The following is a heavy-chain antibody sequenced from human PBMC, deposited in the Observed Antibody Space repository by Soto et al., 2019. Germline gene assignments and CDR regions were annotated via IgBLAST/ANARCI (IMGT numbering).Heavy chain of an antibody. CDR2: IYYSGST. Sequence: ASETLSLTCTGSGGSASSGTYFWSWIRQSPGKGLEWIAYIYYSGSTNYNPSLQRRSTISVDTSKSQVSLTLTYVTAADAAVYCCAKYPNYHYYGFDVWGQGTSVT. J-gene: IGHJ6*01. V-gene: IGHV4-61*01. CDR1: GGSASSGTYF. CDR3: AKYPNYHYYGFDV. D-gene: IGHD2-2*02.